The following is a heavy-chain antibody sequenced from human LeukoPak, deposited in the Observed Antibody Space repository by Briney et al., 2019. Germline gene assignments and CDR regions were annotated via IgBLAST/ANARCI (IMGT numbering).Heavy chain of an antibody. CDR3: ARGSSGYYPYYFDY. CDR1: GGSISSGSYY. J-gene: IGHJ4*02. Sequence: PSQTLPLTCTVSGGSISSGSYYWSWIRQPAGKGLEWIGRIYTSGSTNYNPSPKSRVTISVDTSKNQFSLKLSSVTAADTAVCYCARGSSGYYPYYFDYWGQGTLVTVSS. CDR2: IYTSGST. D-gene: IGHD3-22*01. V-gene: IGHV4-61*02.